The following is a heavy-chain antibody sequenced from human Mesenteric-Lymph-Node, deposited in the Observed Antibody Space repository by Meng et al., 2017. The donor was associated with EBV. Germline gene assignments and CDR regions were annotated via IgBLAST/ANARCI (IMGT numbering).Heavy chain of an antibody. V-gene: IGHV2-5*02. CDR1: GFYLSTGGVG. CDR3: AHMRSY. CDR2: LYWDGDK. J-gene: IGHJ4*02. Sequence: QLPLKVSGPPLAKPTQPLKLTCTFSGFYLSTGGVGVGWFRQPPGKALEWLALLYWDGDKRYSPSLRSRLTISKDTSKDQVVLTLTNVDPVDTATYYCAHMRSYWGQGALVTVSS.